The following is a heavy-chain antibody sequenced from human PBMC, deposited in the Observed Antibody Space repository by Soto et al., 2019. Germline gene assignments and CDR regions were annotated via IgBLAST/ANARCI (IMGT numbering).Heavy chain of an antibody. CDR2: INWNGGST. CDR1: GFNFDDYV. Sequence: GGSLXLSCAASGFNFDDYVMSWVRQAPGKGLEWVSGINWNGGSTGYADSVKGRFTISRDNSKNTLYLQMNSLRAEDTAVYYCARDGYCSGGSCYSVPVFDYWGQGTLVTVSS. V-gene: IGHV3-20*04. J-gene: IGHJ4*02. CDR3: ARDGYCSGGSCYSVPVFDY. D-gene: IGHD2-15*01.